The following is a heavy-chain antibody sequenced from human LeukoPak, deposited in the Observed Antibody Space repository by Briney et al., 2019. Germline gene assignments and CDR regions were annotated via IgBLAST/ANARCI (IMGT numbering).Heavy chain of an antibody. V-gene: IGHV3-21*01. D-gene: IGHD3-22*01. CDR1: GFTFSSYS. CDR2: ISSSSSYI. CDR3: ARDPFYYYDSSGYKYFQH. J-gene: IGHJ1*01. Sequence: GGSLRLSCAASGFTFSSYSMTWVRQAPGKGLEWVSSISSSSSYIYYADSVKGRFTISRDNAKNSLYLQMNSLRAEDTAVYYCARDPFYYYDSSGYKYFQHWGQGTLVTVSS.